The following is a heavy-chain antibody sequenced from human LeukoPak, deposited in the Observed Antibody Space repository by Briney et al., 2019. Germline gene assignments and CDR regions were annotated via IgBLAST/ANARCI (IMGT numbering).Heavy chain of an antibody. Sequence: SVKVSCKASGGTFSSYAISWVRQAPGQGLEWMGGIIPIFGTANYAQKFQGRVTITADESTSTAYVELSSLRSEDTAVYYCAGDGRIYDFWSGYYQFDYWGQGTLVTVSS. J-gene: IGHJ4*02. CDR1: GGTFSSYA. CDR2: IIPIFGTA. CDR3: AGDGRIYDFWSGYYQFDY. V-gene: IGHV1-69*13. D-gene: IGHD3-3*01.